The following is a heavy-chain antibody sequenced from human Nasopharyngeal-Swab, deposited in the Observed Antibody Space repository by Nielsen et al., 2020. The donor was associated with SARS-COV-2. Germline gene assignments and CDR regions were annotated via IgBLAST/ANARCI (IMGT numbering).Heavy chain of an antibody. J-gene: IGHJ3*02. CDR2: MNPNSGST. Sequence: WVRQAPGQGLEWMGWMNPNSGSTGYAQKFQGRVTMTRNTSISTAYMELSSLRSEDTAVYYCASRYYDFWSGYPSAFDIWGQGTMVTVSS. CDR3: ASRYYDFWSGYPSAFDI. D-gene: IGHD3-3*01. V-gene: IGHV1-8*01.